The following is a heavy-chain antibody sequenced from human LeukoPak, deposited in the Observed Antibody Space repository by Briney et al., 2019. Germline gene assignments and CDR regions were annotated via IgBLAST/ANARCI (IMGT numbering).Heavy chain of an antibody. CDR2: INPSTSSE. D-gene: IGHD3-9*01. V-gene: IGHV1-46*01. CDR1: GYTFTSYG. J-gene: IGHJ6*02. CDR3: ARRLDSGYFYALDV. Sequence: ASVKVSCKASGYTFTSYGISWVRQAPGQGPEWMGVINPSTSSETSAQKFQGRVTMTRDTSTSTVYMELSSLTSDDTAVYFCARRLDSGYFYALDVWGQGTTVTVSS.